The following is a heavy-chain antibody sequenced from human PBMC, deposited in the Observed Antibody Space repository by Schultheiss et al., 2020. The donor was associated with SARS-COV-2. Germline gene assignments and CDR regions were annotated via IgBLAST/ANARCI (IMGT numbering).Heavy chain of an antibody. D-gene: IGHD6-13*01. V-gene: IGHV4-61*01. CDR2: IYYSGST. Sequence: SETLSLTCSVSGGSVSSGTYYWSWVRQPPGKGLEWIGYIYYSGSTSYNPSLQSRVSISVDTSKNQFSLKLSSVTAADTAVYYCARSDGSSWRKGGYFQHWGQGTLVTVSS. J-gene: IGHJ1*01. CDR3: ARSDGSSWRKGGYFQH. CDR1: GGSVSSGTYY.